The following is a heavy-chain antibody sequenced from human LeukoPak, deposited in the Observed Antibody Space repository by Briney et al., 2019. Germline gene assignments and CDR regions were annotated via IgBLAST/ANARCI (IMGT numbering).Heavy chain of an antibody. V-gene: IGHV3-7*03. Sequence: GGSLRLSCAASGFSFSSYYMSWVRQAPGKGLEWVALINPDGSERYYVDSVKGRFTISRDNAKNYLYLQMDSLRDDDTAMYFCTRDLAAVPGPRMDVWGQGTTVTVSS. CDR1: GFSFSSYY. D-gene: IGHD6-19*01. CDR2: INPDGSER. CDR3: TRDLAAVPGPRMDV. J-gene: IGHJ6*02.